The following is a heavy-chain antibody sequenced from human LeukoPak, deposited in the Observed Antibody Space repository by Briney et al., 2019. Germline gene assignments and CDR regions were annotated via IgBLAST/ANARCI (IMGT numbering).Heavy chain of an antibody. CDR1: GFTFNSYA. D-gene: IGHD4-17*01. CDR3: AKVTPVTTFSPSENDY. CDR2: TSYDGSNK. Sequence: GGSLRLSCAASGFTFNSYAMDWVRQAPGKGLEWVAVTSYDGSNKYYADSVKGRFTISRDNSRNTLYLQMNSLRPEETAVYYCAKVTPVTTFSPSENDYWGQGTLVTVSS. V-gene: IGHV3-30*18. J-gene: IGHJ4*02.